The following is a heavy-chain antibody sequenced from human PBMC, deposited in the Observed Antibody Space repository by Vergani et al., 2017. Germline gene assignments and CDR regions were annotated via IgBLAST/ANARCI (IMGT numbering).Heavy chain of an antibody. J-gene: IGHJ4*02. CDR2: IYSGGST. CDR3: AREEGYSSSSD. CDR1: GFTVSSNY. Sequence: EVQLVESGGGLVQPGGSLRLSCAASGFTVSSNYMSWVRQGPGKGLEWVSVIYSGGSTYYADSVKGRFTISRHNSKNTLYLQMNSLRAEDTAVYYCAREEGYSSSSDWGQGTLVTVSS. V-gene: IGHV3-53*04. D-gene: IGHD6-6*01.